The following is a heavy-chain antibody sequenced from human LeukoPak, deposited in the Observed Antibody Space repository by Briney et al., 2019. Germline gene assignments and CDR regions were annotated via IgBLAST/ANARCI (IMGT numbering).Heavy chain of an antibody. V-gene: IGHV3-48*01. D-gene: IGHD6-13*01. CDR2: ISSSSSTI. J-gene: IGHJ4*02. Sequence: GGSLRLSCVASGFIFSNYGMNWVRQAPGKGLEWVSYISSSSSTIYYADSVKGRFTISRDNAKNSLYLQMNSLRAEDTAVYYCARGYSSFDYWGQGTLVTVSS. CDR3: ARGYSSFDY. CDR1: GFIFSNYG.